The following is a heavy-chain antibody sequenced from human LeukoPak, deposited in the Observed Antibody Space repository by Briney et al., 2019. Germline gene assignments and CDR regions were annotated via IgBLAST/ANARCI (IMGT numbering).Heavy chain of an antibody. CDR1: GYTFTGYY. V-gene: IGHV1-2*02. J-gene: IGHJ5*02. D-gene: IGHD3-10*01. CDR3: ARYGAPNSSEFGADTGGWFDP. CDR2: INLNSGGT. Sequence: ASVKVSCKTSGYTFTGYYMHWVRQAPGQGLEWMGWINLNSGGTNYAQKFQGRVTMTRDTSISTAYMELSRLRSDDTAVYYCARYGAPNSSEFGADTGGWFDPWGQGTLVTVSS.